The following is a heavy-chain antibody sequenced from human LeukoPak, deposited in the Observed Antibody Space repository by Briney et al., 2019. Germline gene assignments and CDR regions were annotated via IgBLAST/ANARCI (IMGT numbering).Heavy chain of an antibody. J-gene: IGHJ4*02. V-gene: IGHV4-39*02. Sequence: SETLSLTCTVSGGSISSSSYYWGWIRQPPGKGLEGIGSIYYSGSTYYNPSLKSRVPISVATTKNHFSLKLSSVTAADTAVYYCARGGSEYYYDSSGPYYFDYWGQGTLVTVSS. D-gene: IGHD3-22*01. CDR1: GGSISSSSYY. CDR3: ARGGSEYYYDSSGPYYFDY. CDR2: IYYSGST.